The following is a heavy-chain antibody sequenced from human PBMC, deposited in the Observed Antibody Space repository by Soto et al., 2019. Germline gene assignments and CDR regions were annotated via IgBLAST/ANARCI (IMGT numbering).Heavy chain of an antibody. CDR3: VRESAGTTYGDYKRDSDY. Sequence: SETLSLTCAVYGGSFSGYYWSWIRQPPGKGLEWIGEINHSGSTNYNPSLKSRVTISVDTSKNQFSLKLSSVTAADTAVYYCVRESAGTTYGDYKRDSDYWGQGTLVTVSS. CDR2: INHSGST. D-gene: IGHD4-17*01. J-gene: IGHJ4*02. V-gene: IGHV4-34*01. CDR1: GGSFSGYY.